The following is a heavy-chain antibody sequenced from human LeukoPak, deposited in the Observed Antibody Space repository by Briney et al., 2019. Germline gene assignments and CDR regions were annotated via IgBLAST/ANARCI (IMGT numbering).Heavy chain of an antibody. V-gene: IGHV3-72*01. CDR2: SRNKANSYTT. CDR3: VRGKNSFDY. CDR1: GFTFSDHY. J-gene: IGHJ4*02. D-gene: IGHD3-10*01. Sequence: GGSLRLSCAVSGFTFSDHYMDWVRQSPGRGLEWVARSRNKANSYTTGYAGSVKKRFTISRDDSKNSLFLQMNSLKTEDTAVYYCVRGKNSFDYWGQGTLLTVSS.